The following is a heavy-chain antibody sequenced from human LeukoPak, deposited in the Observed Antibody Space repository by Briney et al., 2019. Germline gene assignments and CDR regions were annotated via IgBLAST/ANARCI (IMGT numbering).Heavy chain of an antibody. J-gene: IGHJ4*02. D-gene: IGHD3-22*01. CDR3: ARFKSDDSSGYYYYFDY. Sequence: SETLSLTCAVYGGSFSGYYWSWIRQPPGKGLEWIGEINHSGSTNYNPSRKSRVTISVDTSKNQFSLKLSSVTAADTAVYYCARFKSDDSSGYYYYFDYWGQGTLVTVSS. V-gene: IGHV4-34*01. CDR1: GGSFSGYY. CDR2: INHSGST.